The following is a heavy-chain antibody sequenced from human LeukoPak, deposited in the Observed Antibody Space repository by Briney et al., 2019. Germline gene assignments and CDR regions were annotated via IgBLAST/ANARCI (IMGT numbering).Heavy chain of an antibody. V-gene: IGHV3-74*01. CDR3: ARGDYFDF. Sequence: GGSLRLSCAASGFTFSSYDMNWVRQAPGKGLVWVSRIKSDGSITSNADSVKGRFTISRDNAKNTLYLEMNSLRAEDTAVYYCARGDYFDFWGQGTLVTVSS. CDR2: IKSDGSIT. J-gene: IGHJ4*02. CDR1: GFTFSSYD.